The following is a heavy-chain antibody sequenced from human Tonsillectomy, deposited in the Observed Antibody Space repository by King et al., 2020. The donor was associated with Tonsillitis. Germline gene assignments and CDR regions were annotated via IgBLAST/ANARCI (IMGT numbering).Heavy chain of an antibody. CDR2: ILFDGTNK. CDR1: GFSFSNYG. D-gene: IGHD3-3*01. CDR3: VKYPAYSDFWTGYLGYFDS. V-gene: IGHV3-30*18. Sequence: VQLVESGGGVVQPGRSLRLSCAASGFSFSNYGMHWVRQAPGKGLEWVAVILFDGTNKHYADSVKGRFTISRDNSKNTLYLEMNILGPKDTAVYHCVKYPAYSDFWTGYLGYFDSWGQGTLVTVSS. J-gene: IGHJ4*02.